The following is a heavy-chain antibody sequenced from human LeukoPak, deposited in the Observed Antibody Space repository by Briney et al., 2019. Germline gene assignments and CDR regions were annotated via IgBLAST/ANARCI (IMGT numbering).Heavy chain of an antibody. CDR1: GFTFSNAW. V-gene: IGHV3-15*01. Sequence: PGGSLRLSCAASGFTFSNAWMSWVRQAPGKGLEWVGRIKSKTDGGTTDYAAPVKGRFTISRDDSKNTLYLQMNSLKTEDTAVYYCTTDIVGDYYYGMDVWGQGTTVTVSS. D-gene: IGHD3-16*02. CDR2: IKSKTDGGTT. J-gene: IGHJ6*02. CDR3: TTDIVGDYYYGMDV.